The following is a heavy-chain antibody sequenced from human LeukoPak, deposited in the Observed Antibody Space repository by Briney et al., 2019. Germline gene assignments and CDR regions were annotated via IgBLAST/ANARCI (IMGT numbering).Heavy chain of an antibody. V-gene: IGHV3-74*01. Sequence: GGSLRLSCAVSGFTFSNYWMHWVRQAPGKGLVWVSRISGDGTVTFYADSVKGRFTISRDNAKNTLFLQMNSLRAEDTAVYYCTPGGGRGTLVTVSS. CDR3: TPG. CDR2: ISGDGTVT. J-gene: IGHJ4*02. D-gene: IGHD3-10*01. CDR1: GFTFSNYW.